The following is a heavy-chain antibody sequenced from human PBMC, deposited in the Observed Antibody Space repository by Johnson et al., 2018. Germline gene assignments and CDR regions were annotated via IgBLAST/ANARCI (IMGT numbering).Heavy chain of an antibody. CDR1: GDSISSYY. CDR3: ARFSGWAFDI. V-gene: IGHV4-59*01. Sequence: QVQLQESGPGLVKXSETXSLXCSVSGDSISSYYWNWIRQPPGKGLEWIGYIYNTGSTNYNPSLKRRVTISVDTSKNQFSLKVSPVTAADTAVYYCARFSGWAFDIWGRGTMVTVSS. D-gene: IGHD6-19*01. CDR2: IYNTGST. J-gene: IGHJ3*02.